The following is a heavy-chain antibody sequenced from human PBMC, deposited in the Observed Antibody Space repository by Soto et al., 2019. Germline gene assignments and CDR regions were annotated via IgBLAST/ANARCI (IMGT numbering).Heavy chain of an antibody. CDR1: GGSISSYY. CDR3: AREEVDYGDSGGEVSAGWFDP. V-gene: IGHV4-59*01. Sequence: QVQLQESGPGLVKPSETLSLTCTVSGGSISSYYWSWIRQPPGKGLEWIGYIYYSGSTNYNPSLTSRVTLSVDTSKNQFALKLSSVTAADTAVYYCAREEVDYGDSGGEVSAGWFDPWGQGTLVTVSS. CDR2: IYYSGST. D-gene: IGHD4-17*01. J-gene: IGHJ5*02.